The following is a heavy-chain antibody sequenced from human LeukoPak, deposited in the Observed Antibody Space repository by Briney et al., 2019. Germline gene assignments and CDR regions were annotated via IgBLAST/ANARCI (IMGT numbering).Heavy chain of an antibody. J-gene: IGHJ6*02. Sequence: SETLSLTCTVSGGSISSGPYYWIWVRQHPGKGLEWIGYITYSGNTYYYPALNSRVTVSLDTSKTQFSLKLSSVTAADTAVYYCARIAYDALDSYYYGMDVWGQGTTVTVSS. CDR1: GGSISSGPYY. V-gene: IGHV4-31*03. D-gene: IGHD3-3*01. CDR3: ARIAYDALDSYYYGMDV. CDR2: ITYSGNT.